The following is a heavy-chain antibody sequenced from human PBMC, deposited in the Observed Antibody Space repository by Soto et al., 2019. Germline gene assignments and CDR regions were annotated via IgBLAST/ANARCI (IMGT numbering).Heavy chain of an antibody. J-gene: IGHJ3*02. CDR3: ARDPPPYDAFDI. CDR1: GGTFSSYA. Sequence: SVKVSCKASGGTFSSYAISWVRQAPGQGLEWMGGIIPIFGTANYAQKFQGRVTITADKSTSTAYMELSSLRSEDTAVYYCARDPPPYDAFDIWGQGTMVTVSS. CDR2: IIPIFGTA. V-gene: IGHV1-69*06.